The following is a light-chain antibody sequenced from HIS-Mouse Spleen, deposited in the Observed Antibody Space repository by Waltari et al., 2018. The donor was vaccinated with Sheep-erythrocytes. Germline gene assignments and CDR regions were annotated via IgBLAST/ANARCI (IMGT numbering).Light chain of an antibody. CDR3: YSTDSSGNRDV. CDR1: ALPKKY. CDR2: EDS. J-gene: IGLJ1*01. V-gene: IGLV3-10*01. Sequence: SYELTQPPSVSVSPGQTARITCSGYALPKKYAYWYQQKSGQSPVLVIYEDSKRPSGLPERFSGSSSGTMATLTISGAQVEDEADYYCYSTDSSGNRDVFGTGTKVTVL.